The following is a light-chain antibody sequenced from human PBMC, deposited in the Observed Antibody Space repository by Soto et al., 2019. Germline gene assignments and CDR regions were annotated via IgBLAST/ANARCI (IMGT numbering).Light chain of an antibody. V-gene: IGKV3-15*01. J-gene: IGKJ1*01. CDR3: QHYHNSPRT. CDR1: QSVSSN. CDR2: GAS. Sequence: EIVMTQSPATLSVSPGERATLSCRASQSVSSNLAWYQQKPGQAPRLLIYGASTRATGIPARFNGSGSGTEFTLTNSRLQSEDFAVYYCQHYHNSPRTFGQGTKVEIK.